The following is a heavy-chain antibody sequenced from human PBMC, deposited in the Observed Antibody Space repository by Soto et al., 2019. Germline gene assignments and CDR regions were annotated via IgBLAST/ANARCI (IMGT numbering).Heavy chain of an antibody. Sequence: GGSLRLSCAASGFTFSSYSIHWVRQAPGKGLESVAVISYDGSNKYYADSVKGRFTISRDNSKNTLYLEMNSLRAEYTAVYYCARGGSYFSFSSWRFFYWGHGTLVTV. CDR1: GFTFSSYS. J-gene: IGHJ4*01. D-gene: IGHD1-26*01. V-gene: IGHV3-30-3*01. CDR3: ARGGSYFSFSSWRFFY. CDR2: ISYDGSNK.